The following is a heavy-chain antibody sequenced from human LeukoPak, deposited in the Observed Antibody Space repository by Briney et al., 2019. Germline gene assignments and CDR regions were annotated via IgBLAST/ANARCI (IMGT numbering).Heavy chain of an antibody. V-gene: IGHV4-39*01. CDR1: GGSISRRSDY. J-gene: IGHJ4*02. CDR2: IYYSGST. CDR3: ARNESVLGTTGLNDFFDG. Sequence: SETLSLTCTVTGGSISRRSDYWGWIRQPPGKGLEWIGSIYYSGSTYYNPSFKSRVTISVDTTRNQFSLQLSYVTAADTAVYYCARNESVLGTTGLNDFFDGWGQGSLVTVSS. D-gene: IGHD1-26*01.